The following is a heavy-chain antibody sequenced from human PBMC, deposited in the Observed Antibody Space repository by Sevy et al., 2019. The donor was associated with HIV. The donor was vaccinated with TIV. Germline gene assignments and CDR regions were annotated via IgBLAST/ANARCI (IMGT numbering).Heavy chain of an antibody. CDR2: IYSGGST. CDR1: GFTVSSNY. Sequence: GGSLRLSCAASGFTVSSNYMSWVRQAPGKGLEWVSVIYSGGSTYDADSVKGRFTISRDNSKNTLYLQMNSLRAEDTAVYYCARDSPYYYDSSCYYKYGAPDYYYYGMDVWGQGTTVTVSS. V-gene: IGHV3-53*01. D-gene: IGHD3-22*01. J-gene: IGHJ6*02. CDR3: ARDSPYYYDSSCYYKYGAPDYYYYGMDV.